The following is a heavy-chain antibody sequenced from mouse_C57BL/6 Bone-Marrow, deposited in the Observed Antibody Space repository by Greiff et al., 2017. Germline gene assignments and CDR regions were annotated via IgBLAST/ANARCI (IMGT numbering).Heavy chain of an antibody. V-gene: IGHV1-64*01. CDR3: APFPFAY. CDR2: IHPNSGST. J-gene: IGHJ3*01. CDR1: GYTFTSYW. Sequence: VQLQQPGAELVKPGASVKMSCKASGYTFTSYWITWVKQRPGQGLEWIGMIHPNSGSTNYNEKFKSKATLTVDKSSSTAYMQLSSLTSEDSAVXYCAPFPFAYWGQGTLVTVSA.